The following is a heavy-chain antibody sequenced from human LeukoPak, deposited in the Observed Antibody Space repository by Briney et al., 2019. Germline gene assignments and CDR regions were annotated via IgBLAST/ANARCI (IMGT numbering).Heavy chain of an antibody. CDR1: GGTFSSYA. Sequence: SVKVSCKASGGTFSSYAISWVRQAPGQGLEWMGGIIPIFGTANYAQKFQGRVTITTDESTSTAYMELSSLRSEDTAVYYCASSMTYDAFDIWGQGTMDTVSS. J-gene: IGHJ3*02. V-gene: IGHV1-69*05. CDR2: IIPIFGTA. CDR3: ASSMTYDAFDI. D-gene: IGHD2/OR15-2a*01.